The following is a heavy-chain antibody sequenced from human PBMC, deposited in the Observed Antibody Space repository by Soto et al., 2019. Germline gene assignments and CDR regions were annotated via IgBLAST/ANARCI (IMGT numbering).Heavy chain of an antibody. J-gene: IGHJ3*02. V-gene: IGHV1-69*01. CDR1: GGTFSSYA. Sequence: QVQLVQSGPEVKKPGSSVKVSCKASGGTFSSYAISWVRQAPGQGLEWMGGIIPIFGTAKYAQKFQGRVTITAEEDTRTAYMELSSLRSEDTAVYYCARGRAAAGKIDAFYIWGQGKMVTVSS. CDR2: IIPIFGTA. D-gene: IGHD6-13*01. CDR3: ARGRAAAGKIDAFYI.